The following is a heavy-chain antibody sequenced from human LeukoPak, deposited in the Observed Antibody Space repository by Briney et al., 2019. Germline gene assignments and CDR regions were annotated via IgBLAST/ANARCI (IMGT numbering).Heavy chain of an antibody. V-gene: IGHV4-34*01. CDR2: INHSGST. Sequence: SETLSLTCAVYGGSFSGYYWSWIRQPPGKGLEWIGEINHSGSTNYNPSLKSRVTISVDTSKNQFSLKLSSVTAADTAVYYCARDRDSSGWYFDYWGQGTLVTVSS. D-gene: IGHD6-19*01. CDR3: ARDRDSSGWYFDY. CDR1: GGSFSGYY. J-gene: IGHJ4*02.